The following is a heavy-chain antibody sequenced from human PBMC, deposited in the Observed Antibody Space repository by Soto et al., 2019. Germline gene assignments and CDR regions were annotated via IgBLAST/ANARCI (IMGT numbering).Heavy chain of an antibody. CDR1: GYTFTSYG. CDR3: ARTGKYYYGSGSPYYYGMDV. V-gene: IGHV1-18*04. D-gene: IGHD3-10*01. CDR2: ISGYTGNT. J-gene: IGHJ6*02. Sequence: QVQLVQSGAEVKKPGASVKVSCKASGYTFTSYGVSWVRQAPGQGLEWMGWISGYTGNTNYAQKLQGRVTMTTDTPTSTAYMELRSLSSDDTAVYSCARTGKYYYGSGSPYYYGMDVWGQGITVTVSS.